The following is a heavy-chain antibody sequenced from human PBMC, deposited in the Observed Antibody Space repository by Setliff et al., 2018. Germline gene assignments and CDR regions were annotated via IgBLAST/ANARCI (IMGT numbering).Heavy chain of an antibody. CDR1: GFIFNSYA. CDR3: AKGRSSTTSCYNY. Sequence: HPGGSLRLSCEASGFIFNSYAMSWVRQAPGKGLEWVSGISGSGDNTYYADSVKGRFTISRDSSRNTVYLQMNSLRAEDTAVYYCAKGRSSTTSCYNYWGQGTLVTVSS. D-gene: IGHD2-2*01. V-gene: IGHV3-23*01. J-gene: IGHJ4*02. CDR2: ISGSGDNT.